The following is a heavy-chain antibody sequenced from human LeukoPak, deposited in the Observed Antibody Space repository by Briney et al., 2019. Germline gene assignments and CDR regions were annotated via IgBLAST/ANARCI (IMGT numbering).Heavy chain of an antibody. CDR2: IIPIFGTA. J-gene: IGHJ2*01. D-gene: IGHD5-12*01. CDR3: ARDATPVPGMATIEAYWYFDL. Sequence: SVKVSCKASGGTLSSYAISWVRQAPGQGLEWMGGIIPIFGTANYAQKFQGRVTITADESTSTAYMELSSLRSEDTAVYYCARDATPVPGMATIEAYWYFDLWGRGTLVTVSS. V-gene: IGHV1-69*13. CDR1: GGTLSSYA.